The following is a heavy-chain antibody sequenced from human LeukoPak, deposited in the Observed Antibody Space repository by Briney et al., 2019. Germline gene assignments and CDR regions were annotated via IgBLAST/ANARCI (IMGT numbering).Heavy chain of an antibody. J-gene: IGHJ6*03. V-gene: IGHV3-23*01. CDR2: ISASGGST. Sequence: GGSLRLSCAASGFTFCTNLMNWVRQAPGKGLEWVSGISASGGSTYYADSVKGRFTISRDNSKNTLYLQMNSLRAEDTAVYFCANRGVGYYYMDVWGKGTTVTVPS. CDR3: ANRGVGYYYMDV. D-gene: IGHD2-15*01. CDR1: GFTFCTNL.